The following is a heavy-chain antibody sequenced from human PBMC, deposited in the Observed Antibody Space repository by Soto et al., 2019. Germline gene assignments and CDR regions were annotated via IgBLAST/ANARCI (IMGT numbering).Heavy chain of an antibody. J-gene: IGHJ4*02. D-gene: IGHD1-26*01. Sequence: QVQLVQSGAEVKKPGASVKVSCKASGYTFTSYGISWVRQAPGQGLEWMGWISAYNGNTKYEQKLQGRVTMTTDTSRSSTYIELTSPGTEDTLVYSCVKSQGVCGSYLGYWGEGTPVTVAA. CDR2: ISAYNGNT. V-gene: IGHV1-18*01. CDR1: GYTFTSYG. CDR3: VKSQGVCGSYLGY.